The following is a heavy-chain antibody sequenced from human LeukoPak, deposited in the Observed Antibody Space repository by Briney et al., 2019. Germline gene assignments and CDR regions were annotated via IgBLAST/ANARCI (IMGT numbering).Heavy chain of an antibody. Sequence: PGGSLRLSCAASGFTFSSYAMHWVRQAPGKGLEYVSAISSNGGSTYYANSVKGRFTISRDNSKNTLYLQMGSLRAEDMAVYYCARGHNERYCSGGSCYLSDYWGQGTLVTVSS. CDR1: GFTFSSYA. CDR3: ARGHNERYCSGGSCYLSDY. V-gene: IGHV3-64*01. D-gene: IGHD2-15*01. CDR2: ISSNGGST. J-gene: IGHJ4*02.